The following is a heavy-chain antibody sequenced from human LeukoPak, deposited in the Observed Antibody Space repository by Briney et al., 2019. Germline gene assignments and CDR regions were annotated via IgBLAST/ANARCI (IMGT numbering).Heavy chain of an antibody. CDR1: GGSISGNY. Sequence: PSETLSLTCTVSGGSISGNYWTWIRQPPGKGLDYIGHVFYTGSTNYSPSLKSRVTISIDTSKSHFSLKLTSVTAADTAVYYCARAVAVAGTFKFDFWGQGTLVTVSS. CDR3: ARAVAVAGTFKFDF. CDR2: VFYTGST. J-gene: IGHJ4*02. V-gene: IGHV4-59*01. D-gene: IGHD6-19*01.